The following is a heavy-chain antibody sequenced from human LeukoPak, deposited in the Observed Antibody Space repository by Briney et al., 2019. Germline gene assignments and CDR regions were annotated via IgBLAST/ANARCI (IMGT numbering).Heavy chain of an antibody. Sequence: PSETLSLTCTVSGGSISSYYWSWIRQPPGKGLEWIGYIYYSGSTNYNPSLKSRVTISVDTSKNQFSPKLSSVTAADTAVYYCATMKVIDHAFDIWGQGTMVTVSS. CDR2: IYYSGST. CDR3: ATMKVIDHAFDI. J-gene: IGHJ3*02. V-gene: IGHV4-59*01. D-gene: IGHD2-21*01. CDR1: GGSISSYY.